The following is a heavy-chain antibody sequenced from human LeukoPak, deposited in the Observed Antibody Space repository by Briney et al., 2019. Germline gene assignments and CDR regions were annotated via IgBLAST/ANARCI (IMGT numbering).Heavy chain of an antibody. CDR3: ARGLWNYYDNLTYGMTARPRRYYYMDV. CDR2: VFYSGNT. CDR1: GGSISTYY. D-gene: IGHD3-22*01. J-gene: IGHJ6*03. Sequence: SETLSLTCTVSGGSISTYYWSWIRQPPGKGLEWIGYVFYSGNTIYNPSLKSRVSISEDTSKNQFSLRLKSVTAADTAVYYCARGLWNYYDNLTYGMTARPRRYYYMDVWGIGTTVTVSS. V-gene: IGHV4-59*12.